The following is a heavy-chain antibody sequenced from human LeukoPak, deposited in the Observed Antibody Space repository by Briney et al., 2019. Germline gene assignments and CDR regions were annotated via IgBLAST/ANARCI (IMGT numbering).Heavy chain of an antibody. CDR3: ARDTTVTKDAFDI. V-gene: IGHV4-61*02. CDR1: GGSISSGTYY. CDR2: IYNSGST. J-gene: IGHJ3*02. Sequence: SQTLSLTCTVSGGSISSGTYYWSWIRKPAGKGLEWIGRIYNSGSTKYNPSLKSRVTMSVDTSKNQFSLKLSSVTAADTAVYYCARDTTVTKDAFDIWGQGTMVIVSS. D-gene: IGHD4-17*01.